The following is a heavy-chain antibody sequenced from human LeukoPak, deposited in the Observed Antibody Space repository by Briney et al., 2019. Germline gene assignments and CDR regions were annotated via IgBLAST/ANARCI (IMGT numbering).Heavy chain of an antibody. V-gene: IGHV3-21*01. Sequence: PGGSLRLSCAASGFTFSSYSMNCVRQAPGKGLGWVSSISTGSTYIYYADSVKGRFTISRDNAKNSLYLQMNSLRAEDTAVYYCARNQGFLDYWGQGTLVTASS. CDR1: GFTFSSYS. CDR3: ARNQGFLDY. D-gene: IGHD2/OR15-2a*01. CDR2: ISTGSTYI. J-gene: IGHJ4*02.